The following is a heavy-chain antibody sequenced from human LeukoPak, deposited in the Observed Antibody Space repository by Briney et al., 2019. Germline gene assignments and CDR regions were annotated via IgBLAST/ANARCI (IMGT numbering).Heavy chain of an antibody. CDR1: GGSISSGDYY. J-gene: IGHJ4*02. Sequence: PSQTLSLTCTVSGGSISSGDYYWSWIRQPPGKGLEWIGYIYYSGSTYCNPSLKSRVTISVDTSKNQFSLKLSSVTAADTAVYYCASYSSSWYYFDYWGQGTLVTVSS. V-gene: IGHV4-30-4*01. CDR2: IYYSGST. CDR3: ASYSSSWYYFDY. D-gene: IGHD6-13*01.